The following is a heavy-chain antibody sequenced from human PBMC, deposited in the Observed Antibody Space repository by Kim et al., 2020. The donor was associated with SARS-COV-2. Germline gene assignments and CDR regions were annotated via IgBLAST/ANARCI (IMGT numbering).Heavy chain of an antibody. CDR3: ARDVMSTVVTPAGGPNWFDH. Sequence: GGSLRRSCAASGFTFSSYWMSWVRQAPGKGLEWVANIKQDGSEKYYVDSVKGRFTISRDNAKNSLYLQMNSLRAEDTAVYYCARDVMSTVVTPAGGPNWFDHWGQGTLVTVSS. CDR2: IKQDGSEK. CDR1: GFTFSSYW. D-gene: IGHD4-17*01. V-gene: IGHV3-7*05. J-gene: IGHJ5*02.